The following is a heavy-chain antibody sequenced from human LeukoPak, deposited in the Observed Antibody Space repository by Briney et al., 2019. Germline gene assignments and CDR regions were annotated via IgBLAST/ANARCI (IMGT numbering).Heavy chain of an antibody. V-gene: IGHV4-39*01. CDR3: ARVTSSHWYDF. CDR2: IYYGGNT. J-gene: IGHJ5*01. D-gene: IGHD4-17*01. Sequence: PSETLSLTCTVSGASISSTSYYWGWLRQPPGRGLEWIASIYYGGNTYYHPSLESRVIISVDTSKSQFSLNLSSVTAADTAVYYCARVTSSHWYDFWGQGALVTVSS. CDR1: GASISSTSYY.